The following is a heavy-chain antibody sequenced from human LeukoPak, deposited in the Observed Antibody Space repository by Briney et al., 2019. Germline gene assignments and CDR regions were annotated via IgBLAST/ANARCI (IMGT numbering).Heavy chain of an antibody. CDR1: GGSISSYY. CDR3: ARVMSYYYGSGSSPNWFGP. V-gene: IGHV4-4*07. J-gene: IGHJ5*02. D-gene: IGHD3-10*01. Sequence: SETLSLTCTVSGGSISSYYWSWIRQPAGKGLEWIGRIYTSGSTNYNPSLKSRVTMSVDTSKNQFSLKLSSVTAADTAVYYCARVMSYYYGSGSSPNWFGPWGQGTLVTVSS. CDR2: IYTSGST.